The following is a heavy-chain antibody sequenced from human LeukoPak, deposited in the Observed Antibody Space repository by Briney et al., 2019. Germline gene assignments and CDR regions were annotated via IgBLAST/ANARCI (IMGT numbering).Heavy chain of an antibody. J-gene: IGHJ6*02. D-gene: IGHD3-3*01. CDR1: GFTFSSYA. Sequence: GGSLRLSCAASGFTFSSYAMSWVRQAPGKGLEWVSAISGSGGSTYYADSVKGRFTISRDNSKNTLYLQMNSLRAEDTAVYYCAKEGRFLEWLHKKNGMDVWGQGTTVTVSS. V-gene: IGHV3-23*01. CDR2: ISGSGGST. CDR3: AKEGRFLEWLHKKNGMDV.